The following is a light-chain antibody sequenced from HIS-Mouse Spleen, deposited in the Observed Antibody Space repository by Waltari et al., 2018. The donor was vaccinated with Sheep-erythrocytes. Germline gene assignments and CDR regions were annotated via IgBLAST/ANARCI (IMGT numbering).Light chain of an antibody. V-gene: IGKV1-13*02. CDR2: DAS. CDR3: QQFNSYPHGYT. CDR1: QGISSA. Sequence: AIQLTQSPSSLSASVGDRVTITCRASQGISSALAWYQPQPGKAPKLLIYDASSLESGVPSRFSGSGSGTDFTLTISSLQPEDFATYYCQQFNSYPHGYTFGQGTKLEIK. J-gene: IGKJ2*01.